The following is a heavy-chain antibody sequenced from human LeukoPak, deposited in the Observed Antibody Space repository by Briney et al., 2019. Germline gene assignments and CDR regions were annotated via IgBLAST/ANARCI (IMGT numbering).Heavy chain of an antibody. J-gene: IGHJ4*02. CDR2: IWYDGSNK. CDR1: ASDFSRHG. CDR3: AREKQKYSSGWYCLDY. V-gene: IGHV3-33*01. Sequence: PGGSLRLSCAASASDFSRHGMHWVRQAPGKGLEWVALIWYDGSNKYYADSVKGRFTISRDNSKNTLYLQMNSLRAEDTAVYYCAREKQKYSSGWYCLDYWGQGTLVTVSS. D-gene: IGHD6-19*01.